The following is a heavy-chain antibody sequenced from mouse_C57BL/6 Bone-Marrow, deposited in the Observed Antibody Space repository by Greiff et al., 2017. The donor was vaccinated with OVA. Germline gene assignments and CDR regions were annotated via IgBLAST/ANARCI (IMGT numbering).Heavy chain of an antibody. CDR2: INPGSGGT. CDR3: ARSSGLYYVDY. Sequence: QVQLQQSGAELVRPGTSVKVSCKASGYAFTNYLIEWVKQRPGQGLEWIGVINPGSGGTNYNEKFKGKATLTADKSSSTAYMQLSSLTSEDSAVYFWARSSGLYYVDYWGQGTTLTVSS. J-gene: IGHJ2*01. V-gene: IGHV1-54*01. CDR1: GYAFTNYL.